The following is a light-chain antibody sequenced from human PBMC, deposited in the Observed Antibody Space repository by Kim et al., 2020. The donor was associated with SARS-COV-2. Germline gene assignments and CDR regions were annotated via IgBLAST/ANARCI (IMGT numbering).Light chain of an antibody. CDR3: QQGKSPPYS. CDR2: GAS. CDR1: QGISRW. Sequence: SSTGADSVASNCRARQGISRWLAWYQQNQGKGTKRLIYGASSLQSGVPSRFSGSGSGTDFTLTINYLQPEDFATYFCQQGKSPPYSFGQGTKLEI. V-gene: IGKV1-12*01. J-gene: IGKJ2*03.